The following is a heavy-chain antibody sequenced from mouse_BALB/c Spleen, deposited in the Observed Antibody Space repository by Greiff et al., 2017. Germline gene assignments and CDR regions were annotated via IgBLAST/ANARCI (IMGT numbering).Heavy chain of an antibody. CDR1: GFNIKDTY. Sequence: VQLQQSGAELVKPGASVKLSCTASGFNIKDTYMHWVKQRPEQGLEWIGRIDPANGNTKYDPKFQGKATVTADTSSNTSYLQLSILTSEDTAVYYCARGYGSSYWYFDVWGAGTTVTVSS. J-gene: IGHJ1*01. D-gene: IGHD1-1*01. CDR2: IDPANGNT. V-gene: IGHV14-3*02. CDR3: ARGYGSSYWYFDV.